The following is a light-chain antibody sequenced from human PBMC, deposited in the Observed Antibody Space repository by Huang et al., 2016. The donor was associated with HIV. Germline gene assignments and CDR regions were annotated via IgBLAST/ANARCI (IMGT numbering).Light chain of an antibody. J-gene: IGKJ3*01. CDR1: QGNRNA. Sequence: AIQLTQSPSSPSASVGDRVTITCRESQGNRNALGWYQKKPGKAPKLLIYAASTLQSGVPSRCSGSGSGTDFTLTISSLHPEDFATYYCLQDYTYPLTFGPGTKVDIK. CDR2: AAS. CDR3: LQDYTYPLT. V-gene: IGKV1-6*01.